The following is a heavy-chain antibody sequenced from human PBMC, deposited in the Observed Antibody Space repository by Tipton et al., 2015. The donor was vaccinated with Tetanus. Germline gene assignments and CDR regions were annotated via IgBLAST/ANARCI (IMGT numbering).Heavy chain of an antibody. CDR2: VYYTGST. D-gene: IGHD2-2*01. CDR3: ARVACSSTSCYSHYFDY. J-gene: IGHJ4*02. V-gene: IGHV4-59*02. CDR1: GDSVSGYY. Sequence: TLSLTCTVSGDSVSGYYWSWIRQPPGKGLEWIGYVYYTGSTNHNPSLKSRVTISMDRSENQISLMLTSVTAADTAVYYCARVACSSTSCYSHYFDYWGPGSLVTVSS.